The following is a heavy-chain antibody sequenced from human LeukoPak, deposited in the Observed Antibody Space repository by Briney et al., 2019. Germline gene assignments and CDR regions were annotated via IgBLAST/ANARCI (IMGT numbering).Heavy chain of an antibody. CDR3: ARVKVGATIWFDP. CDR2: INPNSGGT. V-gene: IGHV1-2*02. Sequence: ASVKVSCKASGYTFTGYYMHWVRQAPGQGLEWMGWINPNSGGTNYAQKFQGRVTMTRDTSISTAYMELSRLRSDDTAVYYCARVKVGATIWFDPWGQGTLVTVSS. J-gene: IGHJ5*02. CDR1: GYTFTGYY. D-gene: IGHD1-26*01.